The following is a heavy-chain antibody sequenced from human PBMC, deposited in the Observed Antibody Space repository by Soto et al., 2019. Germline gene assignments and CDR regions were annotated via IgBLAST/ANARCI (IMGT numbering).Heavy chain of an antibody. CDR3: ARVEAQQGTWSHDQ. D-gene: IGHD6-13*01. V-gene: IGHV4-59*01. CDR1: SGSISSYY. Sequence: SETLSLTCTVSSGSISSYYWSWIRQPPGKGLEWIGYISYSGTSTYNPSLNSRFTMSVDTSRNQLSLRLSSVTAADTAVYYCARVEAQQGTWSHDQWGQGTLVTVSS. CDR2: ISYSGTS. J-gene: IGHJ4*02.